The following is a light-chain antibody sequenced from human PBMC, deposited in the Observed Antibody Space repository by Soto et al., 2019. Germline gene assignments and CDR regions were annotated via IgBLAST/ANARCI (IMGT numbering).Light chain of an antibody. CDR1: QSVSSSY. V-gene: IGKV3-20*01. Sequence: EVVLTQSPGTLSLSPGERATLSCRASQSVSSSYFAWYQQKPGQAPRLLIYATSNGATGIPDRFSGSGSGTDFTLTISRLEPEDFAVYYCQHYGSSQWTFGQGTKVEIK. J-gene: IGKJ1*01. CDR2: ATS. CDR3: QHYGSSQWT.